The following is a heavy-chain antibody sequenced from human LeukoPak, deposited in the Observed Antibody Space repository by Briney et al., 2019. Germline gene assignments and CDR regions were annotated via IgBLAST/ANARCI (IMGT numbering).Heavy chain of an antibody. Sequence: SVKVSCKASGGTFSSYAISWVRQAPGQGLEWMGRIIPILGIANYAQKFQGRVTITADKSTSTAYMELSSLRSEDTAVYYCARDEGDCSSTSCYSNWFDPWGQGTLVTVSS. J-gene: IGHJ5*02. D-gene: IGHD2-2*01. CDR3: ARDEGDCSSTSCYSNWFDP. V-gene: IGHV1-69*04. CDR2: IIPILGIA. CDR1: GGTFSSYA.